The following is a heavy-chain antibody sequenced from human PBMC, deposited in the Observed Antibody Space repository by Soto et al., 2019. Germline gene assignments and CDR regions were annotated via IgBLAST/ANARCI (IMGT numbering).Heavy chain of an antibody. CDR3: ARAYTPATPYWFDP. Sequence: SETLSLTCTVSGGSISSYYWSWIRQPPGKGLEWIGYIYYSGSTNYNPSLKSRVTISVDTSKNQFSLKLSSVTAADTAVYYCARAYTPATPYWFDPWGQGTLVTVSS. J-gene: IGHJ5*02. D-gene: IGHD3-16*01. V-gene: IGHV4-59*01. CDR2: IYYSGST. CDR1: GGSISSYY.